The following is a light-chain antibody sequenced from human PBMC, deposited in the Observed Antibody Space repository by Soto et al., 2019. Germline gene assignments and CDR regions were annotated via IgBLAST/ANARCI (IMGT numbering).Light chain of an antibody. V-gene: IGKV1-5*01. CDR3: QQYNDYWT. J-gene: IGKJ1*01. CDR2: DAT. CDR1: QSVSGW. Sequence: DIQMTQSPSTRSASVEDTVTVTCRASQSVSGWLAWYQQKPGKAPKLLIHDATSLESGVPSRFSGSGSGTDFTLTISSLKPDDFATYYCQQYNDYWTFGQGTKVDIK.